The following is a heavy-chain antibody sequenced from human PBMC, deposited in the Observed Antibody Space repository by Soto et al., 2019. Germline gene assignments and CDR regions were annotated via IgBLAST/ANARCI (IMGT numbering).Heavy chain of an antibody. CDR2: VYYSGTT. J-gene: IGHJ4*02. D-gene: IGHD3-22*01. V-gene: IGHV4-39*07. CDR1: GGSISSSIYY. CDR3: ARERTSGLGY. Sequence: PSETLSLTCTVSGGSISSSIYYWGWIRQPPGKGLEWIGCVYYSGTTYYNPSLKSRLTISVDTSKNQFSLKLSSVTAADTAVYYCARERTSGLGYWGQGTLVTVSS.